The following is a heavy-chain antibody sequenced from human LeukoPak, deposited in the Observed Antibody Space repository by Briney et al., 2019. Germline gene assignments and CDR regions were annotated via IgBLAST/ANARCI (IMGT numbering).Heavy chain of an antibody. CDR2: IYYIGST. CDR1: GGSISSYY. Sequence: PSETLSLTCTVSGGSISSYYWSWFRQPPGKGLEWIGYIYYIGSTNYNPSLKSRLTISVDTSRNQFSLRLSSVTAADTAVYYCARVQLTYGPGSFYNDPDAFDIWGQGTMVTVSS. V-gene: IGHV4-59*01. D-gene: IGHD3-10*01. J-gene: IGHJ3*02. CDR3: ARVQLTYGPGSFYNDPDAFDI.